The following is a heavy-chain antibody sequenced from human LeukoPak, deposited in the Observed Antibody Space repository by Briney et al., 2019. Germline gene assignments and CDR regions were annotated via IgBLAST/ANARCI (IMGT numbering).Heavy chain of an antibody. D-gene: IGHD1-14*01. Sequence: ASVKVSCKASGYTFTSYGISWVRQAPGQGLEWLGWISAYNGNTNYAQKLQGRVTMTTDTSTSTAYMELTSLTSEDTAMYYCARLTRYYYGMDVWGHGTTVTVSS. CDR1: GYTFTSYG. J-gene: IGHJ6*02. V-gene: IGHV1-18*01. CDR2: ISAYNGNT. CDR3: ARLTRYYYGMDV.